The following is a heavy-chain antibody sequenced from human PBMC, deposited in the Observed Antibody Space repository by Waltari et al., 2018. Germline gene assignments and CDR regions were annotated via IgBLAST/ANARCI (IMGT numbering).Heavy chain of an antibody. Sequence: QVQLVQSGAEVKKPGSSVKVSCKASGGTFSSYAISWVRQAPRQGLEWMGGIIPSFGTANYAQKFQGRVTITADESTSTAYMELSSLRSEDTAVYYCARALIVVVPPARMVGEYYYYGMDVWGQGTTVTVSS. CDR2: IIPSFGTA. V-gene: IGHV1-69*01. CDR1: GGTFSSYA. D-gene: IGHD2-2*01. J-gene: IGHJ6*02. CDR3: ARALIVVVPPARMVGEYYYYGMDV.